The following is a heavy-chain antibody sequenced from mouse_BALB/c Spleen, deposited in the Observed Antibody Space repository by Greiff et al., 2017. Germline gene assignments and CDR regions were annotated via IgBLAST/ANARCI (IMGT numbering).Heavy chain of an antibody. V-gene: IGHV5-15*02. J-gene: IGHJ2*01. CDR1: GFTFSDYG. D-gene: IGHD1-1*01. Sequence: EVQLVESGGGLVQPGGSRKLSCAASGFTFSDYGMAWVRQAPGKGPEWVAFISNLAYSIYYADTVTGRFTISRENAKNTLYLEMSSLRSEDTAMYYCARENYYGSSQYYFDYWGQGTTLTVSS. CDR2: ISNLAYSI. CDR3: ARENYYGSSQYYFDY.